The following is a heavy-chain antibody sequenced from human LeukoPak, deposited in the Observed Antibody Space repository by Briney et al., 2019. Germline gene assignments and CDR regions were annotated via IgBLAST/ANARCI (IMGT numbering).Heavy chain of an antibody. V-gene: IGHV3-21*04. D-gene: IGHD2-8*01. Sequence: PGGSLRLSCAASGFTFSSYSMNWVRQAPGKGLEWVSSISSSSSYIYYADSVKGRFTISRDNAKNSLYLQMNSLRAEDTAIYYCAKDSAQPEWCNNWFDPWGQGTLVSVSS. J-gene: IGHJ5*02. CDR2: ISSSSSYI. CDR3: AKDSAQPEWCNNWFDP. CDR1: GFTFSSYS.